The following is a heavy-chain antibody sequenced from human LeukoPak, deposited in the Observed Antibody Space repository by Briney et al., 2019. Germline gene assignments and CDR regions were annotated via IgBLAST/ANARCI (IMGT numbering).Heavy chain of an antibody. D-gene: IGHD5-18*01. Sequence: PGGPLTLFCAACRHRYSVYCMHWVRRAPGKGLVWGAHINEDGTSASHADSRKSRFPISRDNAKNTLYLQMNSLTVEDTAVYYCARMPTNSYGFGQWGQGSLVTVSS. J-gene: IGHJ4*02. CDR1: RHRYSVYC. CDR2: INEDGTSA. CDR3: ARMPTNSYGFGQ. V-gene: IGHV3-74*01.